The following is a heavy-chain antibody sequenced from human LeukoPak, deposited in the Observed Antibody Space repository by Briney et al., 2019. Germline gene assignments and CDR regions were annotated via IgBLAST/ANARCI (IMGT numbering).Heavy chain of an antibody. CDR3: ARMVPEYSSSWDGLFDY. CDR1: GGSISSSSYY. V-gene: IGHV4-39*01. D-gene: IGHD6-13*01. J-gene: IGHJ4*02. CDR2: IYYSAST. Sequence: SETLSLTCTVSGGSISSSSYYWGWIRQPPGKGLEWIGSIYYSASTYYNPSLKSRVTISVDTSKNQVSLKLSSVTAADTAVYYCARMVPEYSSSWDGLFDYWGQGTLVTVSS.